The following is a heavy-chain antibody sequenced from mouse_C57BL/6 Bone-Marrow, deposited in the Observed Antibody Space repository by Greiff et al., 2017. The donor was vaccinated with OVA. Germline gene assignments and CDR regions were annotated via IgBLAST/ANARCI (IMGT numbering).Heavy chain of an antibody. D-gene: IGHD1-1*01. Sequence: VQLKQSGGGLVKPGGSLKLSCAASGFTFSDYGMHWVRQAPEKGLEWVAYISSGSSTIYYADTVKGRFTISRDNAKNTLFLQMTSLRSEDTAMYYCASSSSPVYAMDYWGQGTSVTVSS. CDR2: ISSGSSTI. CDR3: ASSSSPVYAMDY. CDR1: GFTFSDYG. V-gene: IGHV5-17*01. J-gene: IGHJ4*01.